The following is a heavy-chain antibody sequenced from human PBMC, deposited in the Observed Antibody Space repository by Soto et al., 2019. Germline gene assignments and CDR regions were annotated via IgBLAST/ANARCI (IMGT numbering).Heavy chain of an antibody. CDR1: GGSISSSSYY. Sequence: SETLSLTCTVSGGSISSSSYYWGWIRQPPGKGLEWIGSIYYSGSTYYNPSLKSRVTISVDTSKNQFSLKLSSVTAADTAVYYCAQTYYYDSSGYHAPPDWFDPWGQGTLVTVSS. J-gene: IGHJ5*02. CDR2: IYYSGST. D-gene: IGHD3-22*01. CDR3: AQTYYYDSSGYHAPPDWFDP. V-gene: IGHV4-39*01.